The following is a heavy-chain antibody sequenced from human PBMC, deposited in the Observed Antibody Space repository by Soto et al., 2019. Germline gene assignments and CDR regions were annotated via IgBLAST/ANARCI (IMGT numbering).Heavy chain of an antibody. CDR1: GFTFSSYA. J-gene: IGHJ6*02. D-gene: IGHD2-2*02. CDR3: ASSYCSSTSCYKDV. Sequence: QVQLVESGGGVVQPGRSLRLSCAASGFTFSSYAMHWVRQAPGKGLEWVAVISYDGSNKYYADSVKGRFTISRDNSKNTLYLKMNIMRAEDTAVYYWASSYCSSTSCYKDVWGQGTTVTVSS. CDR2: ISYDGSNK. V-gene: IGHV3-30-3*01.